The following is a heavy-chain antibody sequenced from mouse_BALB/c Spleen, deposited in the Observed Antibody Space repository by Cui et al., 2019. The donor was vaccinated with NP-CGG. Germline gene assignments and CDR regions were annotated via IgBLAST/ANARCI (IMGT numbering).Heavy chain of an antibody. D-gene: IGHD1-1*01. Sequence: QVQLQQPAAELVKPGASVKLSCKASVYTFTSYLLHWVKQRPGRGLEWIGRIDPNSGGTKYNEKFKSKATLTVDKPSSTAYMQLSSLTSEDSAVYYCARYDYFGSSYFDYWGQGTTLTVSS. CDR1: VYTFTSYL. CDR3: ARYDYFGSSYFDY. J-gene: IGHJ2*01. V-gene: IGHV1-72*01. CDR2: IDPNSGGT.